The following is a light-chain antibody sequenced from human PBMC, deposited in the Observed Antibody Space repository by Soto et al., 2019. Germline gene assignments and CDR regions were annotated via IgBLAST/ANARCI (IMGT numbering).Light chain of an antibody. CDR1: QSISDW. Sequence: DIQMTQSPSTLSASVGDRVTITCRASQSISDWLAWYHQKPGKAPKLLIYKASSLEGGVPSRFSGSGSGTEFTLTISSLQPEDFATYYCLQHNSYPRTFGQGTKVDIK. J-gene: IGKJ1*01. V-gene: IGKV1-5*03. CDR2: KAS. CDR3: LQHNSYPRT.